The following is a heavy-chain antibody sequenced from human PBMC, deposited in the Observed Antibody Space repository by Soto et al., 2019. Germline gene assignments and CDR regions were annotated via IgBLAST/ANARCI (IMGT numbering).Heavy chain of an antibody. CDR3: ARETIPQPRGGFDY. J-gene: IGHJ4*02. CDR2: IYHSGST. CDR1: GGSISSGGYS. V-gene: IGHV4-30-2*01. Sequence: QLQLQESGSGLVKPSQTLSLTCAVSGGSISSGGYSWSWSRQPPGKGLEWIGYIYHSGSTYYNPSLKSRVTISVDRSKNQFSLKLSSVTAADTAVYYCARETIPQPRGGFDYWGQGTLVTVSS. D-gene: IGHD1-1*01.